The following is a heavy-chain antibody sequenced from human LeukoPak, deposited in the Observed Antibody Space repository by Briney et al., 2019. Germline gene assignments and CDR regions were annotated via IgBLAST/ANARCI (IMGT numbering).Heavy chain of an antibody. D-gene: IGHD4-17*01. J-gene: IGHJ4*02. V-gene: IGHV3-30*18. CDR1: GFSFISYG. CDR3: AKRPSDYGDYVTYFDY. Sequence: GESLRLSCAASGFSFISYGMHWVRQAPGKGLEWVGVISDDGRNKKYADSVKGRFTISRDNSEDTLYLQMNSLRDEDTAVYYCAKRPSDYGDYVTYFDYWGQGTLVTVSS. CDR2: ISDDGRNK.